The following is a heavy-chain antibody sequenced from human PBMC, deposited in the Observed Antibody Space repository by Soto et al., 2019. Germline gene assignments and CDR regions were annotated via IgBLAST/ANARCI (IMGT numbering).Heavy chain of an antibody. J-gene: IGHJ5*02. D-gene: IGHD3-9*01. CDR2: IKQDGSEK. Sequence: GGSLRLSCAASGFTFSSYWMSWVRQAPGKGLEWVANIKQDGSEKYYVDSVKGRFTISRDNAKNSLYLQMNSLRAEDTAVYYCARVGAPWLNDYDILTGYDNWFDPWGQGTLVTVSS. CDR1: GFTFSSYW. V-gene: IGHV3-7*01. CDR3: ARVGAPWLNDYDILTGYDNWFDP.